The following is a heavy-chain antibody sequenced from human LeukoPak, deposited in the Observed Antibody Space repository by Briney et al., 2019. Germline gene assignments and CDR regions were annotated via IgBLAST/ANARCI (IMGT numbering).Heavy chain of an antibody. J-gene: IGHJ2*01. V-gene: IGHV3-30*02. Sequence: GGSLRLSCGASGFTFSDYGMHWVRQAPGKGLEWVAFIRHDGNKKYLPDSMKGRFSVSRDNSNNTLYLQMNSLRPDDTALYFCAQQGGRDTYGRNWYFGLWGRGTLVTVSS. D-gene: IGHD2-8*01. CDR1: GFTFSDYG. CDR3: AQQGGRDTYGRNWYFGL. CDR2: IRHDGNKK.